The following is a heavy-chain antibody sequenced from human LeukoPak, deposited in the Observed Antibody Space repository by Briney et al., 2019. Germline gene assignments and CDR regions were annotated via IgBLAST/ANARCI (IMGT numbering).Heavy chain of an antibody. Sequence: PGGSLRLSCSASGFTFSSCAMHWVRQAPGMGLEYVSGINDHGDTTHYGDSVRGRVTISRDDSKNTVHLQMSSLRAEDTAVYYCATYSNRWSFDYWGQGTLVTVSS. CDR1: GFTFSSCA. CDR3: ATYSNRWSFDY. CDR2: INDHGDTT. V-gene: IGHV3-64D*09. D-gene: IGHD6-13*01. J-gene: IGHJ4*02.